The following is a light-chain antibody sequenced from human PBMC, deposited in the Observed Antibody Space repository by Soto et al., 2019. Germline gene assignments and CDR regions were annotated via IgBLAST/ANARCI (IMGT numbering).Light chain of an antibody. V-gene: IGKV3-20*01. CDR2: GAS. J-gene: IGKJ1*01. CDR1: QSVGSNY. CDR3: QQYGSSPGT. Sequence: EIVLTQSPGTLSLAPGDRATLSCWASQSVGSNYLAWYQQNPGQAPRLLIYGASTRATGIPDRFRGSGSGTDFTLTISRLEPEDFAVYYCQQYGSSPGTFGQGTKVEIK.